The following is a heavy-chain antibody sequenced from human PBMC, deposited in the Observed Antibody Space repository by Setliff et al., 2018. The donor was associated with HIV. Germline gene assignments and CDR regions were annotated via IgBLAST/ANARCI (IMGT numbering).Heavy chain of an antibody. J-gene: IGHJ5*02. CDR3: AKGQFLEWFNWFDP. D-gene: IGHD3-3*01. Sequence: ASVKVSCKTSGYMFIAYGMSWVRRAPGQGLEWMGWIGPYNGRTEYAQEFQGRVSLTIDTSASTAYMELRSLRSDDTAVYYCAKGQFLEWFNWFDPWGQGTLVTVSS. CDR2: IGPYNGRT. CDR1: GYMFIAYG. V-gene: IGHV1-18*01.